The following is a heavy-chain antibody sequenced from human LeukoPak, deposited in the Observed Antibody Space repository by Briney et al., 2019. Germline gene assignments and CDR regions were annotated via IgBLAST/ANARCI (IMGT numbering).Heavy chain of an antibody. V-gene: IGHV4-34*01. CDR1: GGSFSGYF. CDR2: INHGGGN. D-gene: IGHD3-22*01. J-gene: IGHJ4*02. Sequence: SETLSLTCGVSGGSFSGYFWSWIRQTPGKGLEWIGEINHGGGNNYNPSLKSRVTMSLGTSDNQFSLNITSVTAAETAVYYCARGDDSSCYYPRTLDYWGQGTLVTVSS. CDR3: ARGDDSSCYYPRTLDY.